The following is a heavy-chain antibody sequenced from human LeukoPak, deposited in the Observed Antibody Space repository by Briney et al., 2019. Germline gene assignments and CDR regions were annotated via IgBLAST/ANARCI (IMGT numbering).Heavy chain of an antibody. CDR1: GYSFTSYW. Sequence: GESLKISCKAFGYSFTSYWIGWVRQMPGKGLEWMGIIYPDDSDTRYSPSFEGQVTISVDKSISTAYLQWSSLQASDTAMYYCVSVQDYYDSNAYWNFDYWGQGTLVTVSS. J-gene: IGHJ4*02. CDR2: IYPDDSDT. D-gene: IGHD3-22*01. V-gene: IGHV5-51*01. CDR3: VSVQDYYDSNAYWNFDY.